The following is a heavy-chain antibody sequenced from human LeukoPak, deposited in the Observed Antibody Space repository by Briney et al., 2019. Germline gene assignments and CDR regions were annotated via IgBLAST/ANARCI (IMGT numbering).Heavy chain of an antibody. J-gene: IGHJ4*02. Sequence: PGGSLRLSCAASGFIFNSYGMHWVRQAPGKGLEWVAFIRHDGSNKYYADSVKGRFTISRDNSKNTLYLQMNSLRAEDTAVYYCARGDYYDSSGYWCYWGQGTLVTVSS. V-gene: IGHV3-30*02. CDR3: ARGDYYDSSGYWCY. CDR1: GFIFNSYG. CDR2: IRHDGSNK. D-gene: IGHD3-22*01.